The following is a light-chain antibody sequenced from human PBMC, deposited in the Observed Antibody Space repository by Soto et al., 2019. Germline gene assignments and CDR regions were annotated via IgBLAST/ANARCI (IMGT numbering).Light chain of an antibody. CDR3: QQYGRSLWT. Sequence: EIVLTQSPGTLSLSPGERATLSCRASQSVSSSYLAWYQQKPGQAPRLLIYGASSRATGIPDRFSGSGSGTDFTLTISRLESEDFVVYYCQQYGRSLWTFGQGTKVEIK. J-gene: IGKJ1*01. CDR1: QSVSSSY. V-gene: IGKV3-20*01. CDR2: GAS.